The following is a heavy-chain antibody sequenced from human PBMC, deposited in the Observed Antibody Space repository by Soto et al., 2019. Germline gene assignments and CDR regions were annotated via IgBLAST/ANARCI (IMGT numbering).Heavy chain of an antibody. V-gene: IGHV3-21*01. CDR1: GFTFSTYS. J-gene: IGHJ4*02. CDR3: VRGTCIPNDCPLFDY. Sequence: EVQLVESGGGLVKPGESLRLSCAASGFTFSTYSMNWVRQAPGKGLEWVSSMSATGTYIYSSDSVKGRFTISRDNAKNSLYLQMNSLSAEDTAVYYCVRGTCIPNDCPLFDYWGQGTLVTVSS. CDR2: MSATGTYI. D-gene: IGHD1-1*01.